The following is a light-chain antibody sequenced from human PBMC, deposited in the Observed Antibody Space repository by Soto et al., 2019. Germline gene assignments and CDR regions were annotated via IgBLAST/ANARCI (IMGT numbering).Light chain of an antibody. J-gene: IGKJ2*01. CDR3: QQYGSAPPYT. Sequence: EVVLTQSPGTLSLSPGERATLSCRASQSVSNKYLAWYQQKPGQAPRLLIFCSSDRATGIPDRFSGSGSGTDFTLTNRRLEPEDFAVYYCQQYGSAPPYTFGQGTKLEIK. CDR1: QSVSNKY. V-gene: IGKV3-20*01. CDR2: CSS.